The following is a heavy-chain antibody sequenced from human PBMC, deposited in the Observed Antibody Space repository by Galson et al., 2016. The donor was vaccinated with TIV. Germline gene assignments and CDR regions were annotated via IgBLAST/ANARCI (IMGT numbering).Heavy chain of an antibody. J-gene: IGHJ6*02. Sequence: SLRLSCAASGFNFSRNGMHWVRQGPGKGLEWVAMISYDGRSKVYADTVKGRFTISRDNSENTMYLQMNSLRAEDTAVYYCARNNDYGDSSYYYGMDVWGQGTTVTVSS. CDR1: GFNFSRNG. V-gene: IGHV3-30*19. CDR3: ARNNDYGDSSYYYGMDV. CDR2: ISYDGRSK. D-gene: IGHD4-17*01.